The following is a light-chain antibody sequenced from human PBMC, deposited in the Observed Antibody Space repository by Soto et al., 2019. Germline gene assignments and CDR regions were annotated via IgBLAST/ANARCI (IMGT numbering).Light chain of an antibody. Sequence: DIQMTQSPYTLSPSVGDRVSITCRASQSISGWLAWYQQKPGKAPKLLIYDASSLESGVPSRVSGSGSGTQFTLTIGSLQPDDFATYYCQQDKSDSQTFGQGTKVDIK. V-gene: IGKV1-5*01. CDR3: QQDKSDSQT. CDR2: DAS. J-gene: IGKJ2*01. CDR1: QSISGW.